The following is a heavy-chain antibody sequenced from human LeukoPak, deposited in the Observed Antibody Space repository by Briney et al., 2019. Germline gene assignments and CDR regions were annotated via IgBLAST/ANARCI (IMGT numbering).Heavy chain of an antibody. CDR2: INPSGGST. CDR1: GYTFTSYY. V-gene: IGHV1-46*01. D-gene: IGHD6-19*01. J-gene: IGHJ6*02. CDR3: ARDESTPPLAVAGGVGYYYGMDV. Sequence: ASVKVSCKASGYTFTSYYMHWVRQAPGQGLEWMGIINPSGGSTSYAQKFQGRVTMTRDTSTSTVYMELSSLRSEDTAVYYCARDESTPPLAVAGGVGYYYGMDVWGQGTTVTVSS.